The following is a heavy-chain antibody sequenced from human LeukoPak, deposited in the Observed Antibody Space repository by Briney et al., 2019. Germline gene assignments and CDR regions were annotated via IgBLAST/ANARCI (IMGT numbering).Heavy chain of an antibody. CDR1: GFTFSSYG. J-gene: IGHJ5*02. CDR2: INNDGSST. V-gene: IGHV3-74*01. Sequence: PGGSLRLSCAASGFTFSSYGTHWVRQAPGKGLVWVSRINNDGSSTSYADSVKGRFTISRDNAKNTLYLQMNSLRVEDTAVYYCARARTGFDPWGQGTLVTVSS. CDR3: ARARTGFDP.